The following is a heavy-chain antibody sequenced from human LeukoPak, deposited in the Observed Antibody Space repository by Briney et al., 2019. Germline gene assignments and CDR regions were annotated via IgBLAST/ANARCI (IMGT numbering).Heavy chain of an antibody. J-gene: IGHJ4*02. CDR2: VSGMSEYI. CDR3: ARWYSSGWYSDY. Sequence: GESLRLSCAASGFSFSTYSMIWVRQAPGKGLEWVSSVSGMSEYIYYADSVRGRFTISRDNAKNTVYLQMNSLRAEDTAVYYCARWYSSGWYSDYWGQGTLVTVSS. D-gene: IGHD6-19*01. V-gene: IGHV3-21*06. CDR1: GFSFSTYS.